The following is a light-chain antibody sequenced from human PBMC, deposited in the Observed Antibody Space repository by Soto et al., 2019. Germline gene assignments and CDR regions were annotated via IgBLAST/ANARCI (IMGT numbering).Light chain of an antibody. V-gene: IGKV1-5*03. J-gene: IGKJ1*01. CDR2: KAS. CDR1: QTISSW. CDR3: QQYNSYSWT. Sequence: DIQMTQSPSTLSGSVGDRVAITCRASQTISSWLAWYQQKPGKAPKLLIYKASTLKSGVPSRFSGSGSGTEFTLTISSLQPDDFATYYCQQYNSYSWTFGQGTK.